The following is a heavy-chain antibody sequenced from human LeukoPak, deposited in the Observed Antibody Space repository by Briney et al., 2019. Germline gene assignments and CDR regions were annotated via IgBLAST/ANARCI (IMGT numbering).Heavy chain of an antibody. V-gene: IGHV3-64D*06. D-gene: IGHD3-22*01. CDR3: VNRGGLLLYFIY. CDR1: GFTFSSYT. J-gene: IGHJ4*02. Sequence: PGGSLRLSCSASGFTFSSYTMYWVRQGPGKGLEYVSGISSNGGSTYYADSVKGRFTISRDNSKNTLYLQMSSLRAEDTAVYYCVNRGGLLLYFIYWGQGTLVTVSS. CDR2: ISSNGGST.